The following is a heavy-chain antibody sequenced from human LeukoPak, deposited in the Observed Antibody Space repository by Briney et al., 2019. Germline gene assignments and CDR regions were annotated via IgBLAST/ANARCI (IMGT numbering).Heavy chain of an antibody. V-gene: IGHV1-69*05. CDR2: IIPIFGTA. CDR3: STSLTKTQYYFDY. CDR1: GGTFSSYA. J-gene: IGHJ4*02. Sequence: ASVKVSSKASGGTFSSYAISWVRQAPGQGLEWMGGIIPIFGTANYAQKFQGRVTITTDESTSTAYMELSSLRSEDTAVYYCSTSLTKTQYYFDYWGQGTLVTVSS. D-gene: IGHD2-2*01.